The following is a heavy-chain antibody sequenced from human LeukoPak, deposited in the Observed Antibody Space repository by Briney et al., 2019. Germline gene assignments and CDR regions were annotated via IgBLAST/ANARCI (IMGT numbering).Heavy chain of an antibody. CDR1: GFTFSSYA. CDR2: ISYDGSNK. D-gene: IGHD1-26*01. CDR3: AGDRATSYFDY. J-gene: IGHJ4*02. V-gene: IGHV3-30-3*01. Sequence: GRSLRLSCAASGFTFSSYAMHWVRQAPGKGLEWVAVISYDGSNKYYADSVKGRFTISRDNSKNTLYLQMDSLRAEDTAVYYCAGDRATSYFDYWGQEALVTISS.